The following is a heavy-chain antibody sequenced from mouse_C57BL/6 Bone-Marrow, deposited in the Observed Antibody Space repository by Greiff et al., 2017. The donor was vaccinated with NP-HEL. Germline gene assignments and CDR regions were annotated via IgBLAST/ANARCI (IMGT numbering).Heavy chain of an antibody. Sequence: EVQLQQSGPVLVKPGASVKMSCKASGYTFTDYYMNWVKQSHGKSLEWIGVINPYNGGTSYNQQFKGKATLTVDKSSSTAYMELDSLTSADSAVPYFARGVGDYFDYWGQGTTLTVSS. CDR3: ARGVGDYFDY. D-gene: IGHD1-1*02. J-gene: IGHJ2*01. CDR1: GYTFTDYY. CDR2: INPYNGGT. V-gene: IGHV1-19*01.